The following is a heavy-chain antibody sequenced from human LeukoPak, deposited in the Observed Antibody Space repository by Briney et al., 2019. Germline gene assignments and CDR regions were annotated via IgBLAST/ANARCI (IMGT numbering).Heavy chain of an antibody. CDR1: GFNYSRYE. Sequence: GGSLRLSCAASGFNYSRYEMNWVRQAPGKGLEWVSYISSSGSTIYYADSVKGRFTISRDNAKNSLYLQMNSLRAEDTAVYYCARDGAAADFDYWGQGTLVTVSS. J-gene: IGHJ4*02. CDR3: ARDGAAADFDY. CDR2: ISSSGSTI. V-gene: IGHV3-48*03. D-gene: IGHD6-13*01.